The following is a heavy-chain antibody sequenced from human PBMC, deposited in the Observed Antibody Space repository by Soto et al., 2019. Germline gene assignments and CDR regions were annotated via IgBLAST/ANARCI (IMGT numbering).Heavy chain of an antibody. CDR1: GGSFSGYY. Sequence: QVQLQQWGAGLLKPSETLSLTCAVYGGSFSGYYWSWIRQPPGKGLEWIGEINHSGSTNYNPSLKSRVTISVDTSKNQFSLKLSSVTAADTAVYYCARGLNRPLVMVATFFDYWGQGTLVTVSS. CDR3: ARGLNRPLVMVATFFDY. D-gene: IGHD5-12*01. V-gene: IGHV4-34*01. J-gene: IGHJ4*02. CDR2: INHSGST.